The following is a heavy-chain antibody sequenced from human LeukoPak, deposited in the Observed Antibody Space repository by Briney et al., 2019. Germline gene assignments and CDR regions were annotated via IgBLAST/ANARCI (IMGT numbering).Heavy chain of an antibody. Sequence: SETLSLTCTVSGASISNSNYYWGWIRQPPGKGLEWIGYIYYSGSTYYNPSLKSRVTISVDTSKNQFSLKLSSVTAADTAVYYCASAYDSSGYSDDYWGQGTLVTVSS. CDR1: GASISNSNYY. CDR3: ASAYDSSGYSDDY. V-gene: IGHV4-30-4*08. CDR2: IYYSGST. D-gene: IGHD3-22*01. J-gene: IGHJ4*02.